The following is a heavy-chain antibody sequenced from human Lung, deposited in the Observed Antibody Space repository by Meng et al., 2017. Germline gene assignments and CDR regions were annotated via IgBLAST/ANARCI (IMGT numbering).Heavy chain of an antibody. Sequence: QVQVQQWGGRLVKPSALLSLTCVVSGRSFSDYYWSWIRQPPGKGLEGMGEINHSVSTNDNPSLESRATIAVDTSQNNLSLKLSSVTAADSAVYYCARGPTTMAHDFDYWGQGTLVTVSS. CDR2: INHSVST. J-gene: IGHJ4*02. CDR3: ARGPTTMAHDFDY. D-gene: IGHD4-11*01. V-gene: IGHV4-34*04. CDR1: GRSFSDYY.